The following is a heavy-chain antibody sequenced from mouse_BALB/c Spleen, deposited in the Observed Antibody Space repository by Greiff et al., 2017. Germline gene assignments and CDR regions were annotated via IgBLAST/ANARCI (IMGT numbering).Heavy chain of an antibody. V-gene: IGHV5-6-5*01. CDR2: ISSGGST. CDR1: GFTFSSYA. J-gene: IGHJ4*01. Sequence: DVKLVESGGGLVKPGGSLKLSCAASGFTFSSYAMSWVRQTPEKRLEWVASISSGGSTYYPDSVKGRFTISRDNARNILYLQMSSLRSEDTAMYYCARAESEEDAMDYWGQGTSVTVSS. CDR3: ARAESEEDAMDY.